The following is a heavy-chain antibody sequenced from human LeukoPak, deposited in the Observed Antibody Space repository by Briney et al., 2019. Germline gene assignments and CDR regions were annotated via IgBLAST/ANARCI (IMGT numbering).Heavy chain of an antibody. CDR2: ISGGTT. CDR1: GFTFGDYL. J-gene: IGHJ4*02. D-gene: IGHD6-19*01. CDR3: SRGSGWLSVY. V-gene: IGHV3-49*03. Sequence: GGSLRLSCTASGFTFGDYLMSWFRQAPGKGLEWIGFISGGTTEYAASVKGRFTISRDDSTSITYLQMNSLTTEDTAVYYCSRGSGWLSVYWGQGTLVTVSS.